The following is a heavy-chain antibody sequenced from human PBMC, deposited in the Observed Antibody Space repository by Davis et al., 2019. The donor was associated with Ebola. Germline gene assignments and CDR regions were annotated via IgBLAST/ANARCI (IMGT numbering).Heavy chain of an antibody. Sequence: GESLKISCAASGFTFSSYAMSWVRQAPGKRLEWVSAISGSGGSTYYADSVKGRFTISRDNSKNTLYLQMNSLRAEDTAIYYCAKDKNYDFWSGYPHDAFDIWSQGTMVTVSS. CDR1: GFTFSSYA. CDR3: AKDKNYDFWSGYPHDAFDI. D-gene: IGHD3-3*01. V-gene: IGHV3-23*01. J-gene: IGHJ3*02. CDR2: ISGSGGST.